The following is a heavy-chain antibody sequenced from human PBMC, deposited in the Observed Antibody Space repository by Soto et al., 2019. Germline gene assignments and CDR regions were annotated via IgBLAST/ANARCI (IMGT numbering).Heavy chain of an antibody. CDR1: VYSFSRYG. V-gene: IGHV1-18*01. J-gene: IGHJ5*02. CDR2: ISAYNGNT. CDR3: AREKSFSRYYQHRSVYGGFGL. D-gene: IGHD3-22*01. Sequence: PVNVSRTAAVYSFSRYGVSWGRQETGQGLEGMRWISAYNGNTNYAQKLQGRVTMTTDTSTSTAYMELRSLRSDDTAVYYCAREKSFSRYYQHRSVYGGFGLLGKGTLVIVSS.